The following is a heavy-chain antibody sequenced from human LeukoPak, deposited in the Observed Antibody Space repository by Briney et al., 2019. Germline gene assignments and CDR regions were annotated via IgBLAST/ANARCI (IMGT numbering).Heavy chain of an antibody. CDR2: IIPIFGTA. CDR3: ARSQALGSVTATGARYYYYYMDV. D-gene: IGHD5-18*01. V-gene: IGHV1-69*06. J-gene: IGHJ6*03. CDR1: GGTFSSYA. Sequence: SVKVSCKASGGTFSSYAISWVRQAPGQGLEWMVGIIPIFGTANYAQKFQGRVTITADKSTSTAYMELSSLRSEDTAVYYCARSQALGSVTATGARYYYYYMDVWGKGTTVTVSS.